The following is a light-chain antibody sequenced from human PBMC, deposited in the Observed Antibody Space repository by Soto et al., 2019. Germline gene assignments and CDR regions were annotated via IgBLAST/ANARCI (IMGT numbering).Light chain of an antibody. CDR3: QQFGVSPT. J-gene: IGKJ4*01. V-gene: IGKV3-20*01. CDR1: QTITPTF. Sequence: EAPATLSVSPGERATLSCRASQTITPTFLAWYQQKPGQAPRLLIYGASSRATDIPDRFSGSGSGTDFTLTISKLEPEDFAVYYCQQFGVSPTFGGGTKVDIK. CDR2: GAS.